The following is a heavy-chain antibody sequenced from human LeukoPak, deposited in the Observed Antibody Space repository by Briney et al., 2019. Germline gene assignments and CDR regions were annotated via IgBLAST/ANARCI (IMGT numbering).Heavy chain of an antibody. CDR1: GFTFSSYA. V-gene: IGHV3-30*04. CDR2: ISYDGSNK. Sequence: GGSLRLSCAASGFTFSSYAMHWVRQAPGKRLEWVAVISYDGSNKYYADSVKGRFTISRDNSKNTLYLQMNSLRAEDTAVYYCARSLKPYYYCYGMDVWGQGTTVTVSS. J-gene: IGHJ6*02. CDR3: ARSLKPYYYCYGMDV.